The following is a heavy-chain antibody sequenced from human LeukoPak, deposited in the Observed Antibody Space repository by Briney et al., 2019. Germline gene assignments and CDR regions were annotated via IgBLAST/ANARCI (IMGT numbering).Heavy chain of an antibody. J-gene: IGHJ4*02. V-gene: IGHV4-59*08. Sequence: SETLSLTCTVSGGSISSYYWTWIRQPPGKGLEWIGYIYYSGGTNYNPSLKSRVTISVDTSKNQFSLKLSSVTAADTAVYYCATHQGPITDFDYWGQGTLVTVSS. CDR2: IYYSGGT. CDR3: ATHQGPITDFDY. D-gene: IGHD1-14*01. CDR1: GGSISSYY.